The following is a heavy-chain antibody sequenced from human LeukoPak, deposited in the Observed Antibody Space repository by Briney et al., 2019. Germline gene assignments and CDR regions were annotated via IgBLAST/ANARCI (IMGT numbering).Heavy chain of an antibody. CDR1: GFTFDDYA. D-gene: IGHD6-19*01. J-gene: IGHJ4*02. CDR2: ISWNSGSI. Sequence: GRSLRLSCAASGFTFDDYAMHWVRQAPGKGLEWVSGISWNSGSIGYADSVKGRFTISRDNAKNSLYLQVNSLRAEDTALYYCAKDHSSGWFYFDYWGQGTLVTVSS. V-gene: IGHV3-9*01. CDR3: AKDHSSGWFYFDY.